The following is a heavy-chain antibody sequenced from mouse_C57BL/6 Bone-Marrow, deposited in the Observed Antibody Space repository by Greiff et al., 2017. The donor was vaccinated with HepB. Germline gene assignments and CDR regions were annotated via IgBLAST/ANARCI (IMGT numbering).Heavy chain of an antibody. V-gene: IGHV2-5*01. Sequence: QVQLQQSGPGLVQPSQSLSITCTVSGFSLTSYGVHWVRQSPGKGLEWLGVIWRGGSTDYNAAFMSRLSITKDNSKSQVFFKMNSLQADDTAIYYCAKNRGDYYGSLYFDVWGTGTTVTVSS. CDR3: AKNRGDYYGSLYFDV. D-gene: IGHD1-1*01. CDR1: GFSLTSYG. CDR2: IWRGGST. J-gene: IGHJ1*03.